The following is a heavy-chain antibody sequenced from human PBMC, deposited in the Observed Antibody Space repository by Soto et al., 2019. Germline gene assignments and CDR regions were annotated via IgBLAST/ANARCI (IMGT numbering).Heavy chain of an antibody. J-gene: IGHJ4*01. CDR1: GFTFSSFS. Sequence: GGSLRLSCSASGFTFSSFSMHWVRQAPGKGLEYVSAISSNRDIIYYADSVKDRFTISRDNSKNTLYLQMSSLRPEDTAVYYFKDPRSTVKSPAVWGPGTLVTVSS. V-gene: IGHV3-64D*09. CDR3: KDPRSTVKSPAV. CDR2: ISSNRDII.